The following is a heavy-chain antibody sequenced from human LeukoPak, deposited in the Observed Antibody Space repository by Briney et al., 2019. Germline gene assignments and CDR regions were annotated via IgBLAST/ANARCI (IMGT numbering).Heavy chain of an antibody. J-gene: IGHJ4*02. Sequence: KPSETLSLTCAVSGYSISSGYYWGWIRQPPGKGLEWIGSIYHSGSTYYNPSLKSRVTISVDTSKNQFSLKLSSVTAADTAVYYCATRGHSYGQYYFDYWGQGTLVTVSS. CDR3: ATRGHSYGQYYFDY. D-gene: IGHD5-18*01. CDR1: GYSISSGYY. CDR2: IYHSGST. V-gene: IGHV4-38-2*01.